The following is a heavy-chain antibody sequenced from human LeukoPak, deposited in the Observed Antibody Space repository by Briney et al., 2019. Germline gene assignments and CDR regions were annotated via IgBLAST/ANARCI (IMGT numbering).Heavy chain of an antibody. J-gene: IGHJ4*02. CDR1: GFTFSTYA. CDR3: ARDLLRSLHV. D-gene: IGHD3-3*01. CDR2: ISSSSSYI. V-gene: IGHV3-21*01. Sequence: GSLRLSCAASGFTFSTYAMNWVRQAPGKGLEWVSSISSSSSYIYYADSVKGRFTISRDNAKNSLYLQMNSLRAEDTAVYYCARDLLRSLHVWGQGTLVTVSS.